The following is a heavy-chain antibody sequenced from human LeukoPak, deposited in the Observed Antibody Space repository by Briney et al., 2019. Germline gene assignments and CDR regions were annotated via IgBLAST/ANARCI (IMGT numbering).Heavy chain of an antibody. D-gene: IGHD6-13*01. CDR2: IRSKANSYAT. J-gene: IGHJ4*02. Sequence: GGSLRLSCAASGFTFSGSAMHWVRQASGKGLEWVGRIRSKANSYATAYAASVKGRFTISRDDPKNTEYLQMNSLKTEDTAVYYCTRHFSAAGNYWGQGTLVTVSS. CDR1: GFTFSGSA. CDR3: TRHFSAAGNY. V-gene: IGHV3-73*01.